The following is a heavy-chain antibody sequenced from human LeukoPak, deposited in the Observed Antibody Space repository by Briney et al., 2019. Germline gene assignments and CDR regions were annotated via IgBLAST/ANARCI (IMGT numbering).Heavy chain of an antibody. CDR3: ARAPIWGGMVTYYYMDV. CDR1: GYTFISYD. CDR2: ISAYNGNT. V-gene: IGHV1-18*01. J-gene: IGHJ6*03. Sequence: ASVKVSCKASGYTFISYDINWVRQATGQGLEWMGWISAYNGNTNYAQKLQGRVTMTTDTSTSTAYMELSSLRSEDTAVYYCARAPIWGGMVTYYYMDVWGKGTTVTISS. D-gene: IGHD3-16*01.